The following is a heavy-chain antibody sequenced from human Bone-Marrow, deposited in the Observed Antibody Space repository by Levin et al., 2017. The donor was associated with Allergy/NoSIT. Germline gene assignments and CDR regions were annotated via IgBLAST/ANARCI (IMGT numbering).Heavy chain of an antibody. J-gene: IGHJ4*02. D-gene: IGHD2-15*01. CDR2: IKQDGNEK. CDR3: ARGGCSGGNCDSYFDY. V-gene: IGHV3-7*01. CDR1: GFTFSNYW. Sequence: GGSLRLSCAASGFTFSNYWMSWVRQAPGKGLEWVANIKQDGNEKYYVDSVKGRFTISRDSAKNSLYLQMNSLRAEDTAVYYCARGGCSGGNCDSYFDYWGQGTLVTVSS.